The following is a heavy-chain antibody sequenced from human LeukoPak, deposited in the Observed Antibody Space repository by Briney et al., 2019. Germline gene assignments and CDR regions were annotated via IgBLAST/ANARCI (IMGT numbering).Heavy chain of an antibody. V-gene: IGHV3-21*01. D-gene: IGHD6-19*01. Sequence: PGGSLRLSCAASGFTFSDYTMNWVRQPPGKGLEWVSSIGSVSTSIYYADSVKGRFTISRDNAKHSLSLQMNRLRADDAAGYYCARAIAVAGPYYFDYWGQGTLVTVSS. J-gene: IGHJ4*02. CDR3: ARAIAVAGPYYFDY. CDR1: GFTFSDYT. CDR2: IGSVSTSI.